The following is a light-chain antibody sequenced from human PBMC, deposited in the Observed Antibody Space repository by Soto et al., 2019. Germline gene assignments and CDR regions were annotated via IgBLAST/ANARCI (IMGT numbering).Light chain of an antibody. V-gene: IGLV2-8*01. CDR1: SSDVGGYNY. Sequence: QSFLTQPPSASGSPGQSVTISCTGTSSDVGGYNYVSWYQQHPGKAPKLMIYEVSKRPSGVPDRFSGSKSGNTASLTVSGLQAEDEADYYCSSYAGSDYVFGTGTKVTVL. CDR3: SSYAGSDYV. J-gene: IGLJ1*01. CDR2: EVS.